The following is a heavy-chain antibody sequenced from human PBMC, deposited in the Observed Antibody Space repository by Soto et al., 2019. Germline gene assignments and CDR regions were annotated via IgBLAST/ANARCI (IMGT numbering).Heavy chain of an antibody. CDR3: AREGGGYCSGASCYPYYFDS. V-gene: IGHV1-3*01. CDR2: INAGNGNT. J-gene: IGHJ4*02. D-gene: IGHD2-15*01. CDR1: GYTFTTYA. Sequence: QVQLVQSGAEVKKPGASVKVSCKASGYTFTTYAIHWVRQAPGQRLEWMGWINAGNGNTRHSQKVQGRVTITRDTAASTAFMGLSSLRSEDTAVYYCAREGGGYCSGASCYPYYFDSWGQGTLVTVSS.